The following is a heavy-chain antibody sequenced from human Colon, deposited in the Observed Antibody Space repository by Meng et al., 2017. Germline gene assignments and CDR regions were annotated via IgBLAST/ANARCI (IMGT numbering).Heavy chain of an antibody. CDR2: IHHSGRT. D-gene: IGHD7-27*01. V-gene: IGHV4-4*02. Sequence: QVQRQELGPGLVKPSGTLSLTCTVSGASIIGLNWWTWVRQTPGKGLEWIGEIHHSGRTNSMPSLKSRVTLSLDKSKNQFSLSMTSVTAADTAVYYCARGTGDIRVGFDYWGQGTLVTVSS. CDR1: GASIIGLNW. CDR3: ARGTGDIRVGFDY. J-gene: IGHJ4*02.